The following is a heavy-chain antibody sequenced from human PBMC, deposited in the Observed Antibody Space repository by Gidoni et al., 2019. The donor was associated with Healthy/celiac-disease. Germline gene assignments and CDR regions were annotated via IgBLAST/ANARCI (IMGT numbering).Heavy chain of an antibody. CDR1: GFTFSNAW. Sequence: EVQLVESGGGLVKPGGSLRLSCAASGFTFSNAWMSWVRQAPGKGLEWVGRIKSKTDGGKTDYAAPVKGRFTISRDDSKNTLYLQMNSLKTEDTAVYYCTIDYGDYVWVGMDVWGQGTTVTVSS. CDR3: TIDYGDYVWVGMDV. CDR2: IKSKTDGGKT. V-gene: IGHV3-15*01. J-gene: IGHJ6*02. D-gene: IGHD4-17*01.